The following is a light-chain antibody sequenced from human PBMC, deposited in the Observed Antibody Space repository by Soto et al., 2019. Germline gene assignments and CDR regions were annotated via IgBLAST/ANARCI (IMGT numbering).Light chain of an antibody. CDR3: SSYTSSSTGV. V-gene: IGLV2-14*01. Sequence: QSALTQPASVSGSPGQSITISCTGTSSDVGGYNYVSWYQQHPGKAPKLMICEVSNRPSGVSNRFSGSKSGNTASLTISGLQAEDEADYYCSSYTSSSTGVFGTGTKLTVL. CDR2: EVS. J-gene: IGLJ1*01. CDR1: SSDVGGYNY.